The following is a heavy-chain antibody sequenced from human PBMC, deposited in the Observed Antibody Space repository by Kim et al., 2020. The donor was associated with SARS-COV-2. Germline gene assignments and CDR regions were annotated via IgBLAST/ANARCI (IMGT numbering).Heavy chain of an antibody. CDR3: AREGAAFGGVISHPLCGMDI. CDR1: GGSISSYY. CDR2: IYTSGST. J-gene: IGHJ6*02. D-gene: IGHD3-3*01. Sequence: SETLSLTCTVYGGSISSYYWSWIRQPAGKGLEWIGRIYTSGSTNYNPSLKSRVTMSVDTSKNQFSLKLSSVTAADTAVYYCAREGAAFGGVISHPLCGMDIWGQGTTVTVS. V-gene: IGHV4-4*07.